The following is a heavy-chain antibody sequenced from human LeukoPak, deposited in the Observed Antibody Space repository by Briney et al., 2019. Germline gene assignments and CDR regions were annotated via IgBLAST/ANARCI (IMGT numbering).Heavy chain of an antibody. Sequence: GGSLRLSCAASGFIFSDFNMNWVRQAPGKGLEWISYISSTSTNIYYADSVKGRFTISRDNAKNSLYLQMSSLRAEDTAIYYCARGTYASGNSYWGQGTLVTVSS. CDR3: ARGTYASGNSY. J-gene: IGHJ4*02. D-gene: IGHD3-10*01. CDR2: ISSTSTNI. V-gene: IGHV3-48*01. CDR1: GFIFSDFN.